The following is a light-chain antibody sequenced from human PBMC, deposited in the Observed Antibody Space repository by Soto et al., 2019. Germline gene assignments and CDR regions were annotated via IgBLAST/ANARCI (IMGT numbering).Light chain of an antibody. V-gene: IGKV1-9*01. CDR2: ATS. J-gene: IGKJ4*01. CDR1: QDIANY. CDR3: QQVNSYPLT. Sequence: IQLTQSPSFLSASVGDRVTITCRASQDIANYLAWYQQQPGKAPKFLIYATSTFQSGVPSRCSGGGSGTEFTLTISSLQHEDFATYYCQQVNSYPLTFGGGTKVEIK.